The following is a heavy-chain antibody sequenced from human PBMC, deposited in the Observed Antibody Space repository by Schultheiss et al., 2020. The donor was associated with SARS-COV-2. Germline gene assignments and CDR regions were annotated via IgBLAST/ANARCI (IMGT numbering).Heavy chain of an antibody. D-gene: IGHD1-1*01. J-gene: IGHJ6*02. V-gene: IGHV3-21*01. CDR2: ISSSSSYI. Sequence: GESLKISCAASGFTFSSYSMNWVRQAPGKGLEWVSSISSSSSYIYYADSVKGRFTISRDNSENTVYLQMNSLRTEDTAVYYCAKDPRLERQHYYYGMDVWGQGTTVTVSS. CDR1: GFTFSSYS. CDR3: AKDPRLERQHYYYGMDV.